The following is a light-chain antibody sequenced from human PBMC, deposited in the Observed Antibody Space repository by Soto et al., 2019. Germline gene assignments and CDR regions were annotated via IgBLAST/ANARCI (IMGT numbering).Light chain of an antibody. CDR2: AVS. Sequence: DIQMTQSPSSLSASVGDRVTITCRASRGIRNDLVWYQQKPGKAPERLIYAVSSLQSGVPSRFSGSGSGTEFTLTISSLQPDDFATYYCQHYNSYSEAFGQGTKVDIK. J-gene: IGKJ1*01. CDR3: QHYNSYSEA. CDR1: RGIRND. V-gene: IGKV1-17*01.